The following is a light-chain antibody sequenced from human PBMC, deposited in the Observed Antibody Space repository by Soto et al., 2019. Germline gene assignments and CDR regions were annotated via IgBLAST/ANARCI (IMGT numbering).Light chain of an antibody. J-gene: IGKJ2*01. Sequence: DIQMTQSPSTLSASVGDRVTITCRASQSISGWLAWYQQKPGKAPKLLIYKASSLESGVPSRFSGSGSGTEFTLTISSLQPDDFATYYCQQYDTSFRTFGQGTKLEIK. CDR1: QSISGW. CDR3: QQYDTSFRT. V-gene: IGKV1-5*03. CDR2: KAS.